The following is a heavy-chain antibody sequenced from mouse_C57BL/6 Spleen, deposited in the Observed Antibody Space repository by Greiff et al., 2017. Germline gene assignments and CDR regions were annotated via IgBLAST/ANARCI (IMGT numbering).Heavy chain of an antibody. Sequence: QVQLQQPGAELVRPGSSVQLSCKASGYTFTSYWMHWVKQRPIQGLEWIGNIDPSDSETHYNQKFKDKATLTVDKSSSTAYMQLSSLTSEDSAVYYCARRGLEDYYARDYWGQGTSVTVSS. CDR2: IDPSDSET. J-gene: IGHJ4*01. CDR1: GYTFTSYW. V-gene: IGHV1-52*01. D-gene: IGHD3-3*01. CDR3: ARRGLEDYYARDY.